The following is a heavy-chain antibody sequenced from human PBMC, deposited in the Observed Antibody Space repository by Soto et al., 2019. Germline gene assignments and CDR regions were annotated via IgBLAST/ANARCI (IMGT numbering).Heavy chain of an antibody. J-gene: IGHJ6*02. CDR2: IYSGGST. V-gene: IGHV3-53*01. CDR3: ARDESNYGMDV. CDR1: GFPVSXNY. Sequence: GGSLRLSCAASGFPVSXNYMSWVRQAPGKGLEWVSVIYSGGSTYYADSVKGRFTISRDNSKNTLYLQMNSLRAEDMAVYYCARDESNYGMDVWGQGTTVTVSS. D-gene: IGHD6-6*01.